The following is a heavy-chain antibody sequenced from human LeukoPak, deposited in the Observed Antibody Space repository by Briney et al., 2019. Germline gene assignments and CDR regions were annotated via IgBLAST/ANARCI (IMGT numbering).Heavy chain of an antibody. CDR3: AREVVAALLYYYYYGMDV. V-gene: IGHV3-9*01. Sequence: GGSLRLSCVASGFTFDDYAMYWVRQVPGKGLEWVSGINWNSDTIDYADSVKGRFTISRDNAKNSLYLQMNSLRAEDTAVYYCAREVVAALLYYYYYGMDVWGQGTTVTVSS. D-gene: IGHD2-15*01. J-gene: IGHJ6*02. CDR2: INWNSDTI. CDR1: GFTFDDYA.